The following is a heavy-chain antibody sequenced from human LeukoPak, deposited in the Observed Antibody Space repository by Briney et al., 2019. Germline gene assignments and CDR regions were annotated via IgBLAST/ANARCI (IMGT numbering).Heavy chain of an antibody. CDR1: GLTVSSNC. CDR3: TRSGYRHPYHFDS. V-gene: IGHV3-53*01. Sequence: GGSLRLSCAASGLTVSSNCMSWVRQAPGKGLEWVSVLYTGGGTDHADSVKGRFTISRDNSKNTLSLQMNSLRAEDTAIYYCTRSGYRHPYHFDSWGRGTLVTVSS. J-gene: IGHJ4*02. CDR2: LYTGGGT. D-gene: IGHD3-22*01.